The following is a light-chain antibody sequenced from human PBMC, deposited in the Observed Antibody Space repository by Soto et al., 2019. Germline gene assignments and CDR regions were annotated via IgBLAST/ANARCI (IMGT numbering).Light chain of an antibody. CDR2: GAS. CDR3: QQYGSSPIT. Sequence: EIVMTQSPGTLSVSPGERVTLSCRASHSVSSYLAWYQQKPGQAPRLLSYGASSRATGTPDRFSGSGFGTQFTLTISRLEPEDFAVYYCQQYGSSPITFGGATKVDIK. CDR1: HSVSSY. J-gene: IGKJ4*01. V-gene: IGKV3-20*01.